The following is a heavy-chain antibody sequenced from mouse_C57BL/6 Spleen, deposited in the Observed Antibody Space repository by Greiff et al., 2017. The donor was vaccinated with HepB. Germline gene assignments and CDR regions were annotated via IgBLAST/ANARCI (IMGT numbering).Heavy chain of an antibody. J-gene: IGHJ4*01. CDR3: ARGGNYGNAMDY. CDR2: ISYSGST. Sequence: EVKLQESGPGMVKPSQSLSLTCTVTGYSITSGYDWHWIRHFPGNKLEWMGYISYSGSTNYNPSLKSRISITHDTSKNHFFLKLNSVTTEDTATYYCARGGNYGNAMDYWGQGTSVTVSS. D-gene: IGHD2-1*01. V-gene: IGHV3-1*01. CDR1: GYSITSGYD.